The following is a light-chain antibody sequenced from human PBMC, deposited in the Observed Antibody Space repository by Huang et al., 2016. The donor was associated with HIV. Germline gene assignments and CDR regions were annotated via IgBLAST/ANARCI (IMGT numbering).Light chain of an antibody. J-gene: IGKJ1*01. V-gene: IGKV1-17*03. CDR2: AAS. Sequence: DIQLTQSPSAMSASVGDRVSITCRASQGIANYLAWFQQKPGGAPKGLIDAASSLQRGVPSRFSGSGSGTKFTLTISRLQPEDFATYYCLQHHGYPRTFGQGTKV. CDR3: LQHHGYPRT. CDR1: QGIANY.